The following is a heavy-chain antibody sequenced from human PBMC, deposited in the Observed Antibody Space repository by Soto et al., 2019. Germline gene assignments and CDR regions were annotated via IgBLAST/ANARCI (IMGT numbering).Heavy chain of an antibody. CDR1: GGTFGRFS. D-gene: IGHD2-15*01. Sequence: QVQMVQSGAEVKKPGSSVKVSCKTSGGTFGRFSISWVRQAPGQGLEWMGGTLPMLSVTNYAQKFQDRVTIIVDETTRTADMQLSSLRSDDTASYYFASNSQNSSGGSCYAYWGQGTRVTVSS. V-gene: IGHV1-69*01. J-gene: IGHJ4*02. CDR3: ASNSQNSSGGSCYAY. CDR2: TLPMLSVT.